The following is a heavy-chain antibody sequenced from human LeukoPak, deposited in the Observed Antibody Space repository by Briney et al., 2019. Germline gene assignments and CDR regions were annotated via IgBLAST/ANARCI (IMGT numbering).Heavy chain of an antibody. J-gene: IGHJ4*02. D-gene: IGHD7-27*01. CDR3: ASRKLGNDY. Sequence: PSETLSLTCTVSGDFITAYYWSWIRQSPGKGLEWIGYIYYTGTSYNPSLKSRVTISADTSKNQFSLNLSSVTAADTAVYYCASRKLGNDYWGQGTLVTVSS. V-gene: IGHV4-59*01. CDR1: GDFITAYY. CDR2: IYYTGT.